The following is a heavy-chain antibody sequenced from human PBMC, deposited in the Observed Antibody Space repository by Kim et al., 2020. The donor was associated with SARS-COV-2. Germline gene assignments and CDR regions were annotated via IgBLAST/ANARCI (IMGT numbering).Heavy chain of an antibody. CDR3: ARGVSSGWDNWFDP. CDR2: INHSGST. J-gene: IGHJ5*02. CDR1: GGSFSGYY. V-gene: IGHV4-34*01. D-gene: IGHD6-19*01. Sequence: SETLSLTCAVYGGSFSGYYWSWIRQPPGKGLEWIGEINHSGSTNYNPSLKSRVTISVDTSKNQFSLKLSSVTAADTAVYYCARGVSSGWDNWFDPWGQGTLVTVSS.